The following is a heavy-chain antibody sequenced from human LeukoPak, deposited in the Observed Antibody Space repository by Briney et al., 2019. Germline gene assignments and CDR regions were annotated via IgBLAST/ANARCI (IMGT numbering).Heavy chain of an antibody. J-gene: IGHJ4*02. CDR3: ARTARLLES. CDR1: GFTFSSYW. Sequence: GGSLRLSCAASGFTFSSYWMTWVRQAPGMGPECVANINQDGSEKNYVDSVRGRFTISRDNARNSLYLQLNSLRAEDTAVYYCARTARLLESWGQGTLVTVSS. V-gene: IGHV3-7*01. D-gene: IGHD2-21*02. CDR2: INQDGSEK.